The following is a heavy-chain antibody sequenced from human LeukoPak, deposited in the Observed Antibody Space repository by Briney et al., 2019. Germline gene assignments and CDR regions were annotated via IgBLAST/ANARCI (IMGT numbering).Heavy chain of an antibody. D-gene: IGHD6-6*01. CDR2: ISGSGGST. CDR1: GFTFSSYA. J-gene: IGHJ4*02. CDR3: AKDVRYSSSSGVFDY. Sequence: PGGSLRLSCAASGFTFSSYAMSWVRQAPGKGLEWVSAISGSGGSTYYADSVKGRFTISRDNSKNTLYLQMNSLRAEDTAVYYCAKDVRYSSSSGVFDYWGQGTLVTVSS. V-gene: IGHV3-23*01.